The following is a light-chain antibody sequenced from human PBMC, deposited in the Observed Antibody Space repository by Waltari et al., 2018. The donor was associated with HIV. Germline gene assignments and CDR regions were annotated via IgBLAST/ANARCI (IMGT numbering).Light chain of an antibody. J-gene: IGLJ3*02. CDR1: NSNIGRNF. CDR3: ATWDDSLNGRWV. V-gene: IGLV1-47*01. Sequence: QSGLTQPPSVSGTPGQRLTIPCSGSNSNIGRNFVFWYRQLPGAAPSLLVYRNGRRPSGVVDRFAGSRSGASASLVIDRLRVEDEADDYCATWDDSLNGRWVFGGGTKLTVL. CDR2: RNG.